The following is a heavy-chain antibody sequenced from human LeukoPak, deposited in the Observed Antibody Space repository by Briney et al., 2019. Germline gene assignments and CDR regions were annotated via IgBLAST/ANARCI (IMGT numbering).Heavy chain of an antibody. V-gene: IGHV1-24*01. CDR1: VYTLTELS. CDR3: ATGAAVAGTFSYYYGMDV. Sequence: ASVKVSCKVSVYTLTELSMHWVRQAPGKGLEWMGGFDPEDGETIYAQKFQGRVTMTEDTSTDTAYMELSSLRSEDTAVYYCATGAAVAGTFSYYYGMDVWGQGTTVTVSS. D-gene: IGHD6-19*01. J-gene: IGHJ6*02. CDR2: FDPEDGET.